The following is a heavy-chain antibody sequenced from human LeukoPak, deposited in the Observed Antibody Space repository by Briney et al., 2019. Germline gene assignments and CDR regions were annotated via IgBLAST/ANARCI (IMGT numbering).Heavy chain of an antibody. D-gene: IGHD6-13*01. V-gene: IGHV1-8*03. Sequence: GASVKVSCKASGYTFTGYYMHWVRQAPGQGLEWMGWMNPNSGNTGYAQKFQGRVTITRNTSISTAYMELSSLRSEDTAVYYCARPSGSKAAGAFDIWGQGTMVTVSS. CDR2: MNPNSGNT. CDR1: GYTFTGYY. J-gene: IGHJ3*02. CDR3: ARPSGSKAAGAFDI.